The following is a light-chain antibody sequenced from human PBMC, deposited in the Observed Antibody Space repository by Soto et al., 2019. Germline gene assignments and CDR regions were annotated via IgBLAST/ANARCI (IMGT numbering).Light chain of an antibody. V-gene: IGKV3-15*01. J-gene: IGKJ4*01. Sequence: EKVMTQSPAALSVSPGERATLSCRASQSVNSNLSWYQQKAAQAPTRLLYGASARATGIPARFSGSGSGTEFTLTISRLQSEDSAVYYCQQYNDWPLTFGGGTKVEIK. CDR2: GAS. CDR3: QQYNDWPLT. CDR1: QSVNSN.